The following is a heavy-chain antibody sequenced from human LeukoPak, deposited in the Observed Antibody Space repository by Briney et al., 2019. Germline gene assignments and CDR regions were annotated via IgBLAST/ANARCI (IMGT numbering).Heavy chain of an antibody. V-gene: IGHV5-51*01. CDR1: GYSFTSYW. D-gene: IGHD2-2*01. CDR3: ATNSPSSTSLDF. Sequence: GESLKISCKGSGYSFTSYWIAWVRQKPGKGLEWVGIIYPGDSDTRYSPSFQGQVTISADKSINTAYLQWSSLKASDTAMYYCATNSPSSTSLDFWGQGTMVTVSS. CDR2: IYPGDSDT. J-gene: IGHJ3*01.